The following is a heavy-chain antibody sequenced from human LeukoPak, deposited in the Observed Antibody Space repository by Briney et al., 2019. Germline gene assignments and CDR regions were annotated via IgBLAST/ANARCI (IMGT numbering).Heavy chain of an antibody. V-gene: IGHV1-18*01. CDR3: ARVGRYYYDSSGYYF. D-gene: IGHD3-22*01. J-gene: IGHJ4*02. CDR2: ISAYNGNT. Sequence: GASVKVSCKASGYTFTSYGISWVRQAPGQGLEWMGWISAYNGNTNYAQKLQGRVTMTTDTSTSTAYMELRSLRSDDTAVYYCARVGRYYYDSSGYYFWGQGTLVTVSS. CDR1: GYTFTSYG.